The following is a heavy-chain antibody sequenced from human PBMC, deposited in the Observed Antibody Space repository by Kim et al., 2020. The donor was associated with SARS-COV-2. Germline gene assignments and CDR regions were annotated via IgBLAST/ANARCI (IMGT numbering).Heavy chain of an antibody. J-gene: IGHJ4*02. CDR3: AKVTYYDSSGPLDY. V-gene: IGHV3-23*01. D-gene: IGHD3-22*01. Sequence: ADSVEGRFTISRDNDKNTLYLQMNSLRAEDTAVYDCAKVTYYDSSGPLDYWGQGTLVTVSS.